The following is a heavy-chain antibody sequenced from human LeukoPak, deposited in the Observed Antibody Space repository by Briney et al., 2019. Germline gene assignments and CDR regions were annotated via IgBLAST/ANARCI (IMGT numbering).Heavy chain of an antibody. CDR2: IYYSGST. CDR1: GGSISSSSYY. D-gene: IGHD3-22*01. Sequence: PSETLSPTCTVSGGSISSSSYYWGWIRQPPGRGLEWIGSIYYSGSTYYNPSLKSRVTISVDTSKNQFSLKLSSVTAADTAVYYCARRGFTYYYDSSGYYYGYYFDYWGQGTLVTVSS. V-gene: IGHV4-39*01. J-gene: IGHJ4*02. CDR3: ARRGFTYYYDSSGYYYGYYFDY.